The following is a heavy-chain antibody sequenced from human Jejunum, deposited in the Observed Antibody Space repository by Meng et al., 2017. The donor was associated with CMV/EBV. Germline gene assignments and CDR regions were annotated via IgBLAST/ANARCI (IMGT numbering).Heavy chain of an antibody. J-gene: IGHJ5*02. CDR2: ISGSSTYI. V-gene: IGHV3-21*01. CDR1: GFAFTSYS. D-gene: IGHD4-17*01. CDR3: ARAIDYGDPNWFDP. Sequence: GFAFTSYSINWIRQAPGKRLEWLSYISGSSTYIYHADSVKGRFTISRDNAKNSVYLQMNSLRAEDTAVYYCARAIDYGDPNWFDPWGQGTRVTVSS.